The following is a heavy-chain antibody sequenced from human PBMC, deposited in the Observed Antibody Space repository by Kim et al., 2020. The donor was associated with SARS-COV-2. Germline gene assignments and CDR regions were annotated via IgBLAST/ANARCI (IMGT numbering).Heavy chain of an antibody. CDR1: GFTFSSYA. CDR2: ISYDGSNK. CDR3: AREVSPLLWFGEPYYYGMDV. J-gene: IGHJ6*02. V-gene: IGHV3-30*04. D-gene: IGHD3-10*01. Sequence: GGSLRLSCAASGFTFSSYAMHWVRQAPGKGLEWVAVISYDGSNKYYADSVKGRFTISRDNSKNTLYLQMNSLRAEDTAVYYCAREVSPLLWFGEPYYYGMDVWGQGTTVTVSS.